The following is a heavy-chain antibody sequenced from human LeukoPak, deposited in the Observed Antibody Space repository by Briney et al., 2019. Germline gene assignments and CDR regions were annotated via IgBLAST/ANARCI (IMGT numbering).Heavy chain of an antibody. Sequence: GASVKDSCKASGYTFTSYGISGVRQAPGQGLEGMGWISAYNGNTNYAQKLQGRVTMTTDTSTSTAYMELRSLRSDDTAVYYCARYIVVVPAANAFDIWGQGTMVTVSS. CDR1: GYTFTSYG. V-gene: IGHV1-18*04. CDR3: ARYIVVVPAANAFDI. CDR2: ISAYNGNT. J-gene: IGHJ3*02. D-gene: IGHD2-2*01.